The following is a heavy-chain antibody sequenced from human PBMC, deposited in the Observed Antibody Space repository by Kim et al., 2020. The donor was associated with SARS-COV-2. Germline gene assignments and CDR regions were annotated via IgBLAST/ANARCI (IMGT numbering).Heavy chain of an antibody. D-gene: IGHD1-26*01. J-gene: IGHJ4*02. CDR2: IYYSGST. V-gene: IGHV4-28*01. Sequence: SETLSLTCAVSGYSISSSNWWGWIRQPPGKGLEWIGYIYYSGSTYYNPSLKSRVTMSVDTSKNQFSLKLSSVTAVDTAVYYCAKGVGATPWDPLDYWGQGTLVTVSS. CDR1: GYSISSSNW. CDR3: AKGVGATPWDPLDY.